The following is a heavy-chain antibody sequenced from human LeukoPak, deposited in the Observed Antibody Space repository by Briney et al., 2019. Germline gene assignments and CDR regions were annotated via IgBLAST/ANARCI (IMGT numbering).Heavy chain of an antibody. CDR3: VRGTGY. CDR1: GFTFSTYV. Sequence: GGSLRLSCSVSGFTFSTYVMHWVRQDPGKGLEYVSAISSNGDNTYYADSVKGRFTISRDNSKNTLYLQMSSLRADDTAVYYCVRGTGYWGQGTLVTVSS. V-gene: IGHV3-64D*06. CDR2: ISSNGDNT. J-gene: IGHJ4*02.